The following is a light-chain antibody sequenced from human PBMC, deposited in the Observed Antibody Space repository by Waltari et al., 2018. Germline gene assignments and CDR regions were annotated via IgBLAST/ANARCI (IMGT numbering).Light chain of an antibody. CDR1: QGISSY. CDR2: MAS. CDR3: QQHNSNPPS. V-gene: IGKV1-9*01. Sequence: DIQMTQSPSSLSASVGDRVTITCRASQGISSYLAWYQQKPGKAPKLLIYMASTLQFGVPSRFSGSGSGTDFTLTISSLQPEDFATYYCQQHNSNPPSFGQGTKVEIK. J-gene: IGKJ2*03.